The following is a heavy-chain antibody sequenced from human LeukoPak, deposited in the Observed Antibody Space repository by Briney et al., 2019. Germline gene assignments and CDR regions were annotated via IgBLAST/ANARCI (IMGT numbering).Heavy chain of an antibody. V-gene: IGHV5-51*01. CDR2: IYPGDSDT. D-gene: IGHD4-17*01. J-gene: IGHJ4*02. CDR3: ARQYGRPFDY. Sequence: GESLKISCKGSGYSFTSYWIGWVRQMPGKGLEWMGIIYPGDSDTRYSPSFQGQVTISADKPINTAYLQWSSLKATDTGIYYCARQYGRPFDYWGQGTLVTVSS. CDR1: GYSFTSYW.